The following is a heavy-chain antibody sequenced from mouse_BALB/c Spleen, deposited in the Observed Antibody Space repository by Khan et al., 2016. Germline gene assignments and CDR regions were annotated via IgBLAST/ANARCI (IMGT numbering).Heavy chain of an antibody. J-gene: IGHJ4*01. V-gene: IGHV1-15*01. CDR1: GYTFTDYE. Sequence: QVQLQQSGAELVRPGASVKLSCKALGYTFTDYEMHWVKQTPVHGLEWIGTIHPGSGGTAYYQKFKGKVTLTEDKSFSTAYMELSSLTSDDSAVYYCTSRRNYDGCYVEMDYWGQGSSVTVSS. CDR2: IHPGSGGT. D-gene: IGHD2-3*01. CDR3: TSRRNYDGCYVEMDY.